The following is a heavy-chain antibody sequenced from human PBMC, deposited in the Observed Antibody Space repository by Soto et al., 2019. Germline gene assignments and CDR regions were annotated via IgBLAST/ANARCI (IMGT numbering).Heavy chain of an antibody. Sequence: EVQLLESGGGLVQPGGSLRLSCSVSRFTFSGYAMNWVRQAPGKGLEWVSASSGSGGSTYYADSVKGRFTMSRDSSNNTLYLQMNRLRDEDTAVYFCAKASSIGLYDYNMDIWGQGTTVTVSS. J-gene: IGHJ6*02. V-gene: IGHV3-23*01. CDR2: SSGSGGST. CDR1: RFTFSGYA. CDR3: AKASSIGLYDYNMDI. D-gene: IGHD1-26*01.